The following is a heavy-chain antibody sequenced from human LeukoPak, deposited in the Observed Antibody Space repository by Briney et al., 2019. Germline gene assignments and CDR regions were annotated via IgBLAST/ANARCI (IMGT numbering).Heavy chain of an antibody. J-gene: IGHJ4*02. CDR2: IYSGGST. D-gene: IGHD5-24*01. V-gene: IGHV3-53*01. CDR1: GFTVSSNY. Sequence: GGSLRLSCAASGFTVSSNYMSWVRQAPGKGLEWVSVIYSGGSTYYADSVKGRFTISRDNSKNTLYLQMNSLRAEDTAVYYCARDPFRDGHWYFDYWGQGTLVTVSS. CDR3: ARDPFRDGHWYFDY.